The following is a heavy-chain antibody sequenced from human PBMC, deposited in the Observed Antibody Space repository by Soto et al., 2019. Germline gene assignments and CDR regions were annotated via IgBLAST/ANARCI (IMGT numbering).Heavy chain of an antibody. CDR1: GYTFTSYY. J-gene: IGHJ5*02. D-gene: IGHD2-15*01. CDR3: ARESVAATHRVTWLDP. CDR2: INPSGGST. V-gene: IGHV1-46*01. Sequence: ASVKVSCKASGYTFTSYYMHWVRQAPGQGLEWMGIINPSGGSTSYAQKFQGRVTMTRDTSTSTVYMELSSLRSEETAVYYCARESVAATHRVTWLDPRGQGTLVTVPS.